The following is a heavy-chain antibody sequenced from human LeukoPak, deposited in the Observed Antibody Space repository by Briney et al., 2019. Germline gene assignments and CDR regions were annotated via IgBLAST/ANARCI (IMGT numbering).Heavy chain of an antibody. D-gene: IGHD1-14*01. J-gene: IGHJ6*02. Sequence: ASVKVSCKASGGTFSNYAISWVRQAPGQGLEWMGAIIPIFGTANYAQKFQGRVTITADESTSTAYMELSSLRSEDTAVYYCARDITFPGGPLYYYYYGMDVWGQGTTVTVSS. CDR2: IIPIFGTA. V-gene: IGHV1-69*13. CDR1: GGTFSNYA. CDR3: ARDITFPGGPLYYYYYGMDV.